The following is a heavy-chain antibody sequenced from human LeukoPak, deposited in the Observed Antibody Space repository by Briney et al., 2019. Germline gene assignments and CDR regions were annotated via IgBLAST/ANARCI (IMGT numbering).Heavy chain of an antibody. J-gene: IGHJ4*02. CDR1: GYTLTGYY. Sequence: ASVKVSCKASGYTLTGYYMHWVRQAPGQGLEWMGVINLSAGTTNYAQKFQGRVTMTRDMSTSTVYMELSRLTSEDTAVYYCAREMGVGSTMGYFYYWGQGTLVTVSS. CDR3: AREMGVGSTMGYFYY. V-gene: IGHV1-46*01. CDR2: INLSAGTT. D-gene: IGHD1-26*01.